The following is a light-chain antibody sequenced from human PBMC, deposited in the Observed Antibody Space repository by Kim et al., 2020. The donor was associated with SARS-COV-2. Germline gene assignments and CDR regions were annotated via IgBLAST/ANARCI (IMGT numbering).Light chain of an antibody. CDR3: QKYNSVPYT. V-gene: IGKV1-27*01. Sequence: SASVGDRVTITCRASQGISNYLAWYQQKPGKVPKLLIYDASTLRSGVPSRFSGSGSGTDFTLTINSLQPEDVATYYCQKYNSVPYTFGQGTKLEI. CDR2: DAS. J-gene: IGKJ2*01. CDR1: QGISNY.